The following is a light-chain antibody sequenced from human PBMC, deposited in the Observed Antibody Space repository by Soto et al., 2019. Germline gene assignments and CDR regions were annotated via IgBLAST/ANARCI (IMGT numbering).Light chain of an antibody. V-gene: IGLV1-40*01. J-gene: IGLJ1*01. CDR1: SSNIGAGYD. CDR3: QSYDSSLSGSDV. CDR2: GNS. Sequence: QSALTQPPSVSGAPGQRVTISCTGSSSNIGAGYDVHWYQQLPGTAPKLLIYGNSNRPSGVPDRFSGSKSGTSASLAITGLQAEDEADYYCQSYDSSLSGSDVCGTGTKVTVL.